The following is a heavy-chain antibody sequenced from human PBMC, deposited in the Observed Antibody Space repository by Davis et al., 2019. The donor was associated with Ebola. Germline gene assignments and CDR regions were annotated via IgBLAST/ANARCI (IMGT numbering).Heavy chain of an antibody. CDR1: GFIFRNYV. CDR3: AGDPNWESGS. D-gene: IGHD1-1*01. V-gene: IGHV3-23*01. J-gene: IGHJ5*02. CDR2: INGGGGDT. Sequence: GESLKISCAASGFIFRNYVINWFRQAPGRGPEWVSNINGGGGDTYYADSVKGRFTISRDNSKNILYLQMDSLRIEDKAQYYCAGDPNWESGSWGQGTLVSVSS.